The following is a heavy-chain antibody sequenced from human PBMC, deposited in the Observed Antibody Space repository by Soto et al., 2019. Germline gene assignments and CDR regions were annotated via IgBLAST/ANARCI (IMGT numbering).Heavy chain of an antibody. CDR3: ARGDYNDSFDF. D-gene: IGHD4-4*01. Sequence: QVQLQESGPGLVKPSQTLSLTCAVSGVSINAGGYSWNWIRQSPGKALEWMGHIYQSGSTYYKPSLKGRITLSVEMSKNDFSLEVTSVTPADTAVYFCARGDYNDSFDFWGQGALVTVSS. CDR1: GVSINAGGYS. J-gene: IGHJ4*02. V-gene: IGHV4-30-2*06. CDR2: IYQSGST.